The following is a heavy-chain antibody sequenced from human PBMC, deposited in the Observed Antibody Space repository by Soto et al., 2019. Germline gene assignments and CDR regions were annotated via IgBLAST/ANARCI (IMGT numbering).Heavy chain of an antibody. V-gene: IGHV3-9*01. J-gene: IGHJ4*02. CDR2: ISWNSGSI. Sequence: EVQLVESGGGLVQPGRSLRLSCAASGFTFDDYAMHWVRQAPGKGLEWVSGISWNSGSIGYADSVKGRFTISRDNAKNPLYLQMNSLRAEDTALYYCARGVATRKKLDYWGQETLVTVSS. CDR3: ARGVATRKKLDY. D-gene: IGHD5-12*01. CDR1: GFTFDDYA.